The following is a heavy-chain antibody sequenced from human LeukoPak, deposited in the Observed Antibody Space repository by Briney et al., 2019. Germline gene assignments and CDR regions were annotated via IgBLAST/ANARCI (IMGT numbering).Heavy chain of an antibody. CDR3: AKDFDGGSPAYHLGKQHNWFDP. V-gene: IGHV3-23*01. CDR1: GFTFSSYA. J-gene: IGHJ5*02. CDR2: ISGSGGST. D-gene: IGHD2-15*01. Sequence: GGSLRLSCAASGFTFSSYAMSWVRQTPGKGLEWVSAISGSGGSTYYADSVKGRFTISRDNSKNTLYLQMNSLRAEDTAVYHCAKDFDGGSPAYHLGKQHNWFDPWGQGTLVTVSS.